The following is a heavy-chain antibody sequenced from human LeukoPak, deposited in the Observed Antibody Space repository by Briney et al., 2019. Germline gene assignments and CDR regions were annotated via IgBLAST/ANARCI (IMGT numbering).Heavy chain of an antibody. Sequence: GGSLRLSCTASRFNFHYYALHWVRLAPGEGLVWVSHIKSDGSFAGYADSVKGRFTISRDNAKNTLYLQMNSLRVEDTAVYYCARGSSGWKGIDYWGQGTQVTVSS. V-gene: IGHV3-74*01. J-gene: IGHJ4*02. CDR1: RFNFHYYA. CDR2: IKSDGSFA. CDR3: ARGSSGWKGIDY. D-gene: IGHD6-25*01.